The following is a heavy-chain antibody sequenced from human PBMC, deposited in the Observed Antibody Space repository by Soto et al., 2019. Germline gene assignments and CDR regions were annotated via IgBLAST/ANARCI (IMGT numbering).Heavy chain of an antibody. J-gene: IGHJ4*02. V-gene: IGHV1-69*01. Sequence: QVQLVQSGAEVKKPGSSVKVSYKTSGGSLVTFALSWVRQAPGQGLEWMGGIIPFFGTTNYAQRFQGRLTITTDGSTGTTYMELSSLRSEDTALYYCAREASNTTACYTNEIDSWGQGTLVTVSS. CDR3: AREASNTTACYTNEIDS. CDR1: GGSLVTFA. D-gene: IGHD2-15*01. CDR2: IIPFFGTT.